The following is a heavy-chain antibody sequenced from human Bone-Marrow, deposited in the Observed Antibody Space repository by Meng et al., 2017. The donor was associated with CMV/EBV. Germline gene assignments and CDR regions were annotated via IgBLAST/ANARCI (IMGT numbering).Heavy chain of an antibody. Sequence: SQTLSLTCAISGDTVSSNSATWNWIRQSPSRGLEWLGRTYYRSKWYNDYAVSVKSRITINPDTSKDQFSLQLNSVTPDDTGVYYCARGLRGAVDYWGQGTLVTVSS. CDR3: ARGLRGAVDY. CDR1: GDTVSSNSAT. CDR2: TYYRSKWYN. J-gene: IGHJ4*02. V-gene: IGHV6-1*01. D-gene: IGHD3-3*01.